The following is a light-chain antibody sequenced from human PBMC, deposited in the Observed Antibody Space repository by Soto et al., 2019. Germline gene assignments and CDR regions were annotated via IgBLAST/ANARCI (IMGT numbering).Light chain of an antibody. CDR2: GAS. Sequence: EIVLTQSPGTLSLSPGERATLSCRASQSVSSSYLAWYQQKPGQAPRLLFYGASSRATGIPDRFSGSGSGTDFTLTISRLEPEDFAMYYCQQYGSSPVTVGPGTKVDIK. V-gene: IGKV3-20*01. J-gene: IGKJ3*01. CDR1: QSVSSSY. CDR3: QQYGSSPVT.